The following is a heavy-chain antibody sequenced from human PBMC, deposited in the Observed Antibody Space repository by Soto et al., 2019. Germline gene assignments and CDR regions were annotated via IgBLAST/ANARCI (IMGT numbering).Heavy chain of an antibody. CDR3: ARDLNLGYCRGGSGYSEWDAFDI. D-gene: IGHD2-15*01. CDR1: GYSFTSYA. V-gene: IGHV1-3*01. Sequence: ASVKVSCKASGYSFTSYAMHWVRQAPGQRLEWMGWINAGNGNTKYSQKFQGRVTITRDTSASTAYMELSSLRSEDPAVYYCARDLNLGYCRGGSGYSEWDAFDIWGQGKMVTVPS. CDR2: INAGNGNT. J-gene: IGHJ3*02.